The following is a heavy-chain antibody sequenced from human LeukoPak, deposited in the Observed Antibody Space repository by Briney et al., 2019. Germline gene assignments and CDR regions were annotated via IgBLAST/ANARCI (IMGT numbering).Heavy chain of an antibody. D-gene: IGHD5-18*01. CDR1: GFTFSSYV. Sequence: GGSLRLSCAASGFTFSSYVMSWVRQAPGKGLEWVAVISYDGSNKYYADSVKGRFTISRDNSKNTLYLQMNSLRAEDTAVYYCARDRYSYGHFDYWGQGTLVTVSS. CDR3: ARDRYSYGHFDY. V-gene: IGHV3-30-3*01. CDR2: ISYDGSNK. J-gene: IGHJ4*02.